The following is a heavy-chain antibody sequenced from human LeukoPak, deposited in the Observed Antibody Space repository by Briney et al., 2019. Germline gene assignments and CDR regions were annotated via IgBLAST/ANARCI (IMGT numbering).Heavy chain of an antibody. D-gene: IGHD6-19*01. CDR3: ARGQWLDPYYYYSMDV. Sequence: ASVKVSCKASGYTFTVYDMHWVRQAPGQGRGWMGWINPNSGGTNYAQKFQGRATMTRDTSISTAYMELSRLRSDDTAVYYCARGQWLDPYYYYSMDVWGQGTTVTVSS. V-gene: IGHV1-2*02. J-gene: IGHJ6*02. CDR1: GYTFTVYD. CDR2: INPNSGGT.